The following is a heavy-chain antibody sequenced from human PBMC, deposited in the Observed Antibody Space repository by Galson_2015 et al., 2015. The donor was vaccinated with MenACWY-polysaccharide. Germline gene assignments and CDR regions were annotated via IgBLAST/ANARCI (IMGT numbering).Heavy chain of an antibody. Sequence: SLRLSCAASGSRFSNSGMHWVRQAPGTGLEWVAVIQYDGSKIVYADSVKGRFPISRDNSKNTVFLEMNTLGVEDTAVYYCAREGSRIVFHTFDIWGQGTMVTVSS. V-gene: IGHV3-33*01. D-gene: IGHD2-2*01. CDR2: IQYDGSKI. CDR1: GSRFSNSG. J-gene: IGHJ3*02. CDR3: AREGSRIVFHTFDI.